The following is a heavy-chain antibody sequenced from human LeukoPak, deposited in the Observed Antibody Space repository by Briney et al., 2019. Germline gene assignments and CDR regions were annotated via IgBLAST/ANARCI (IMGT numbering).Heavy chain of an antibody. J-gene: IGHJ5*02. D-gene: IGHD3-22*01. V-gene: IGHV1-69*13. CDR2: IIPIFGTA. CDR3: ARESVAYYYDSSGYYYGKFDP. Sequence: SVKVSCKASGGTFSSYAISWVRRAPGQGLEWMGGIIPIFGTANYAQKFQGRVTITADESTSTAYMELSSLRSEDTAVYYCARESVAYYYDSSGYYYGKFDPWGQGTLVTVSS. CDR1: GGTFSSYA.